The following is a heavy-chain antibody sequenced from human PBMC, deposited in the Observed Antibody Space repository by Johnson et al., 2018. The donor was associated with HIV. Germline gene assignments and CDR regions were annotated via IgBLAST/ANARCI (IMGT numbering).Heavy chain of an antibody. CDR2: IAHDESIT. CDR1: GFTFADYG. J-gene: IGHJ3*01. V-gene: IGHV3-30*02. D-gene: IGHD6-19*01. Sequence: QMLLVESGGGVVQPGGSLRLSCAASGFTFADYGMHWVRQPPGKGLEWVAFIAHDESITHYADSVKGRFTMYRDNSKNTLYLHMKSLRPEDTSIYYCAKDDNLGVWYSDAFDVWGQGTVVTVSS. CDR3: AKDDNLGVWYSDAFDV.